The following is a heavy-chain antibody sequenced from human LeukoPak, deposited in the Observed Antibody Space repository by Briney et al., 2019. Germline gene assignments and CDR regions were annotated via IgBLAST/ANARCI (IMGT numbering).Heavy chain of an antibody. D-gene: IGHD1-7*01. J-gene: IGHJ4*02. V-gene: IGHV3-53*01. CDR2: MYYGGAT. CDR1: GFSVSGHY. Sequence: PGGSLRLSCAASGFSVSGHYMTWVRQAPGKGLEWVSTMYYGGATYHADSVKGRFSISGDRSKNTLYLQMNSLRAEDTVVYYCVRAPSTNFYDYWGQGTLVTVSS. CDR3: VRAPSTNFYDY.